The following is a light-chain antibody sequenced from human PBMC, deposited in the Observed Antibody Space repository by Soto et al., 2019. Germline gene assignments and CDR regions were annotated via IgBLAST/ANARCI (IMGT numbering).Light chain of an antibody. V-gene: IGLV2-14*01. CDR1: SSDVGGYNY. CDR2: DVS. J-gene: IGLJ1*01. Sequence: QSALTQPASVSGSPGQSITISCTGTSSDVGGYNYVSWYQQHPGKAPKLMIYDVSNRPSGVSNRFSGSKSGNTASLTISGLQAEDEADYYCSSYTSSSTLPVFGTGTKVT. CDR3: SSYTSSSTLPV.